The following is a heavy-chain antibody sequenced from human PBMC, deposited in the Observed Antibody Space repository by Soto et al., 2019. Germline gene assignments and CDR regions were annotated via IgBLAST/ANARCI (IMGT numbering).Heavy chain of an antibody. CDR2: ISSSSSTI. CDR3: GGDHNPNCSGGRCSVDY. CDR1: GFTFSSYS. Sequence: EVQLVESGGGLVQPGGSLRLSCAASGFTFSSYSMNWVRQAPGKGLEWVSYISSSSSTIYYADSVKGRFTISRDNAKNVLDLQLSGPGDEDSARYYCGGDHNPNCSGGRCSVDYLGQGTLVTVSS. J-gene: IGHJ4*02. V-gene: IGHV3-48*02. D-gene: IGHD2-15*01.